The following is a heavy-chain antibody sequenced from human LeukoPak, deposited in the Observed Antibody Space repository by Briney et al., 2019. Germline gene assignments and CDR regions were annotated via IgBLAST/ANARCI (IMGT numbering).Heavy chain of an antibody. J-gene: IGHJ6*02. CDR3: AKDNPRGNDFWSGFRYYYGMDV. CDR2: ISYDGSNK. Sequence: GGSLRLSCAASGFTFSSYGMHWVRQAPGKGLEWVAVISYDGSNKYYADYVKGRFTISRDNSKNTLYLQMNSLRAEDTAVYYCAKDNPRGNDFWSGFRYYYGMDVWGQGTTVTVSS. D-gene: IGHD3-3*01. V-gene: IGHV3-30*18. CDR1: GFTFSSYG.